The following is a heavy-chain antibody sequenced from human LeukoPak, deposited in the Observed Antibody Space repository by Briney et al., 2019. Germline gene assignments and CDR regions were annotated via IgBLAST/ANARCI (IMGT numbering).Heavy chain of an antibody. V-gene: IGHV1-2*02. CDR3: ARGGSSAWPGKGPDY. Sequence: GASVKVSCKASGYTFTGYYMHWVRQAPGQGLEWMGWINPNSGGTNYAQKFQGRVTMTRDTSISTAYMELSRLRSDDTAVYYCARGGSSAWPGKGPDYWGQGTLVTVSS. D-gene: IGHD2-2*01. J-gene: IGHJ4*02. CDR2: INPNSGGT. CDR1: GYTFTGYY.